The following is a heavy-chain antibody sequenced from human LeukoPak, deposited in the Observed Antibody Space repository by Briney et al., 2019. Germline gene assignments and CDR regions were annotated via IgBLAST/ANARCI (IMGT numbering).Heavy chain of an antibody. CDR3: ARVDTPGCFDY. CDR1: GGSISRGGYS. J-gene: IGHJ4*02. D-gene: IGHD2-15*01. CDR2: IYYSGST. V-gene: IGHV4-30-2*05. Sequence: SQTLSLTCAVSGGSISRGGYSWSWLRQPPGKGLEWIGYIYYSGSTYYNPSLKSRVTISVDTSKNQFSLKLSSVTAADTAVYYCARVDTPGCFDYWGQGTLVTVSS.